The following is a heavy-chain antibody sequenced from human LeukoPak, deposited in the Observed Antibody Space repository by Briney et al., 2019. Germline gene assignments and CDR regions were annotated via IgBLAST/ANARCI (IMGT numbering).Heavy chain of an antibody. CDR3: ARSRGATRGYSYGYREVDY. CDR1: GGSISSYY. D-gene: IGHD5-18*01. V-gene: IGHV4-59*01. J-gene: IGHJ4*02. CDR2: IYYSGST. Sequence: SETLSLTCTVSGGSISSYYWSWIRQPPGKGLEWIGYIYYSGSTNYNPSLKSRVTISVDTSKNQFSLKLSSVTAADTAVYYCARSRGATRGYSYGYREVDYWGQGTLVTVSS.